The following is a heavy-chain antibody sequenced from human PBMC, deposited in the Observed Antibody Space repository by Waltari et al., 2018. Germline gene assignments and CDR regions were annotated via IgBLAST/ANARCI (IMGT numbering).Heavy chain of an antibody. CDR3: ARDGYNEGSY. V-gene: IGHV4-34*01. J-gene: IGHJ4*02. Sequence: QVQLQQWGAGLLKPSETLSLTCAVYGGSFSGYYWSGIRQPPGKGLEWIGEINHSGSTNYNPSLKSRVTISVDTSKNQFSLKLSSLRSEDTAVYYCARDGYNEGSYWGQGTLVTVSS. CDR2: INHSGST. CDR1: GGSFSGYY. D-gene: IGHD5-12*01.